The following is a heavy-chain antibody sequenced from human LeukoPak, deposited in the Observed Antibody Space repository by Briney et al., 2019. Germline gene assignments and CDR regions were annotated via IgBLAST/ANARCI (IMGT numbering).Heavy chain of an antibody. CDR2: ITTSSDTK. J-gene: IGHJ4*02. CDR3: ARPHPNNYDSSGYYSWNDY. CDR1: GFTFSDYS. V-gene: IGHV3-48*01. D-gene: IGHD3-22*01. Sequence: GESLRLSCAASGFTFSDYSMNWVRQAPGKGLEWVSYITTSSDTKYYADSVKGRFTISRDNAKNSLYLQMNSLRAEDTAVYYCARPHPNNYDSSGYYSWNDYWGQGTLVTVPS.